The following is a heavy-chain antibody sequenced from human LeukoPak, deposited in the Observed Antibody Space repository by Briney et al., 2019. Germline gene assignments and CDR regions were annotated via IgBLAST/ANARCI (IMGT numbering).Heavy chain of an antibody. D-gene: IGHD2-2*01. CDR2: IYYSGST. V-gene: IGHV4-59*01. Sequence: PSETLSLTCTVSGGSISSYYWSWIRQPPGKGLEWIGYIYYSGSTNYNPSLKSRVTISVDTSKKQFSLKLNSVTAADTAVYYCARAFRWPREVVPGAIVNIDFDYWGQGTLVTVSS. CDR3: ARAFRWPREVVPGAIVNIDFDY. CDR1: GGSISSYY. J-gene: IGHJ4*02.